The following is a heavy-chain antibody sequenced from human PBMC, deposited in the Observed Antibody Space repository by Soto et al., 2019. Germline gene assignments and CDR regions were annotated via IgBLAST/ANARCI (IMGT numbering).Heavy chain of an antibody. CDR3: ARDLAAAGPFDY. J-gene: IGHJ4*02. Sequence: QVQLVQSGGEVKKPGASVKVSCKASGYTFTNYAFSWVRQAPGQGLEWMGWISAYNGNTNYPQKLQGRVTMTTDTSTSTAYMELRSLRSDDTAVYFCARDLAAAGPFDYWGQGTLVTVSS. CDR1: GYTFTNYA. D-gene: IGHD6-13*01. CDR2: ISAYNGNT. V-gene: IGHV1-18*01.